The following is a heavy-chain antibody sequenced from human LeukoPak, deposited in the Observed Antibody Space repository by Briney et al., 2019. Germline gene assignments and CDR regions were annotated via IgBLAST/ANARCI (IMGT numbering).Heavy chain of an antibody. CDR1: GGSISSGDYY. J-gene: IGHJ6*02. D-gene: IGHD6-6*01. CDR3: ARDSVAAIGAGYYYYGMDV. Sequence: SETLSLTCTVSGGSISSGDYYWSWISQPPGKGLEWIGYIFYSGTTHYNPSLKSRVTISVDTSKNQFSLKLTSVTAADTAVYYCARDSVAAIGAGYYYYGMDVWGQGTTVTVSS. V-gene: IGHV4-30-4*01. CDR2: IFYSGTT.